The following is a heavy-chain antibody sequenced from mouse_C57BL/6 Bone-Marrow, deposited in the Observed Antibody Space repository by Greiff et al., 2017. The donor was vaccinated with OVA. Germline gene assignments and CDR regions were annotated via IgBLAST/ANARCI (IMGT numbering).Heavy chain of an antibody. Sequence: EVHLVESGGGLVQPGGSLKLSCAASGFTFSDYGMAWVRQAPRKGPEWVAFISNLAYSIYYADTVTGRFTISRENAKNTLYLEMSSLRSEDTAMYYCARQGSNYVGFAYWGQGTLVTVSA. J-gene: IGHJ3*01. D-gene: IGHD2-5*01. CDR2: ISNLAYSI. CDR1: GFTFSDYG. CDR3: ARQGSNYVGFAY. V-gene: IGHV5-15*01.